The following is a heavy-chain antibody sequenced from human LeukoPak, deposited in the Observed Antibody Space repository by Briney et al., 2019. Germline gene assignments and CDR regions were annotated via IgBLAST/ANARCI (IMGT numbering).Heavy chain of an antibody. CDR1: GFTFSSYW. CDR3: ASDGASRGAPDDY. V-gene: IGHV3-74*01. J-gene: IGHJ4*02. D-gene: IGHD2-15*01. Sequence: GGSLRLSCAASGFTFSSYWMHWVRKAPGKGLVWVSRINTDGSSTDYADSVKGRFTISRDNPKNTMYLQMNSLRAEDTAVYYCASDGASRGAPDDYWGQGTLVTVSS. CDR2: INTDGSST.